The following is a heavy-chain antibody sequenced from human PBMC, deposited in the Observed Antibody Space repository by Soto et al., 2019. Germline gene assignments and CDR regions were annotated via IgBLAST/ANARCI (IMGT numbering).Heavy chain of an antibody. J-gene: IGHJ4*02. CDR2: INHSGST. Sequence: SETLSLTCAVSGGSISSGGYSWSWIRQPPGKGLEWIGDINHSGSTYYNPSLKSRVTISIDTSKNQFSLKLTSVTAADTAVYYCARDKITGLFDYWGQGTLVTVSS. D-gene: IGHD2-8*02. V-gene: IGHV4-30-2*01. CDR3: ARDKITGLFDY. CDR1: GGSISSGGYS.